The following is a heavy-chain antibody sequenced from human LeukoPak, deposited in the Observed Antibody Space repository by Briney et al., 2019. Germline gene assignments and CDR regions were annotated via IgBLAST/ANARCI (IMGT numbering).Heavy chain of an antibody. J-gene: IGHJ4*02. Sequence: SVKVSCQASGGTFSSYAISWVRQAPGQGLEWMGRIIPIFGTANYPQKFQGRVTITTDESTSTAYMEPSSLRSEGTAVYYCARDRNWNELDYWGEGTLVTVSS. V-gene: IGHV1-69*05. D-gene: IGHD1-1*01. CDR3: ARDRNWNELDY. CDR1: GGTFSSYA. CDR2: IIPIFGTA.